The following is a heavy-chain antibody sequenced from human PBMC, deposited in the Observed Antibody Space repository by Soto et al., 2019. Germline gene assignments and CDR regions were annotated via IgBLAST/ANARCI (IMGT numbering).Heavy chain of an antibody. CDR2: IYHSGST. CDR1: GGSITSNNW. Sequence: PSETLSLTCAVSGGSITSNNWWGWVRQAPGRGLEWIGEIYHSGSTDYNPSLKSRVTISVDKSKQQFSLRLNSVTAADTAVYFCARVAILRGAPFDYWGQGTLVTVSS. V-gene: IGHV4-4*02. CDR3: ARVAILRGAPFDY. D-gene: IGHD3-10*01. J-gene: IGHJ4*02.